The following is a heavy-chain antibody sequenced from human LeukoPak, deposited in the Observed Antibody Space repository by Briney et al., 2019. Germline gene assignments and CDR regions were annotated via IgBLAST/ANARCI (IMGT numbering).Heavy chain of an antibody. Sequence: SETLSLTCAVSGGSISSGGYSWSWIRQPPGKGLEWIGYIYHSGSTYYNPSLKSRVTISVDRSKNQFSLKLSSVTAADTAVYYCARVGVTGSFDYWGQGTLVTVSS. CDR3: ARVGVTGSFDY. CDR2: IYHSGST. J-gene: IGHJ4*02. D-gene: IGHD7-27*01. V-gene: IGHV4-30-2*01. CDR1: GGSISSGGYS.